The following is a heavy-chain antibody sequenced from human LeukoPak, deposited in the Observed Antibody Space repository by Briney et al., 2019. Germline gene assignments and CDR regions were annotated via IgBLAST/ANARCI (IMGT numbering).Heavy chain of an antibody. D-gene: IGHD2-8*01. V-gene: IGHV3-53*04. J-gene: IGHJ3*02. CDR2: IYSGGST. Sequence: GGSLRLSCAASGFTVSSNYMSWVRQAPGKGLEWVSVIYSGGSTYYADSVKGRFTISRHNSENTLYLQMNSLRAEDTAVYYCARAMVSGAFDIWGQGTMVTVSS. CDR3: ARAMVSGAFDI. CDR1: GFTVSSNY.